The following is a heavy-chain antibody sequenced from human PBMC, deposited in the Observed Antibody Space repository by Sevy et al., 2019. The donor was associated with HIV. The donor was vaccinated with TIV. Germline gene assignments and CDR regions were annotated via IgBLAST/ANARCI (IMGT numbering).Heavy chain of an antibody. CDR1: GFTFSSYS. CDR2: ISSSSSYI. CDR3: ARDGVVPAAH. D-gene: IGHD2-2*01. Sequence: GGSLRLSCAASGFTFSSYSMNWVRQAPGKGLEWVSSISSSSSYIYYEDSVKGRFTISRDNDKNSLYLQMNSLRAEATAVYYCARDGVVPAAHWGQGTLVTVSS. J-gene: IGHJ4*02. V-gene: IGHV3-21*01.